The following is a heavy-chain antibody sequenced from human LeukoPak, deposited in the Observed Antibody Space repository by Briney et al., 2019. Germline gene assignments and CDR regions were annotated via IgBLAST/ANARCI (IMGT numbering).Heavy chain of an antibody. D-gene: IGHD2-2*01. CDR1: GGSFSGYY. J-gene: IGHJ4*02. V-gene: IGHV4-34*01. CDR2: INHSGST. Sequence: PSETLSLTCAVYGGSFSGYYWSWIRQPPGKGLEWIGEINHSGSTNYNPSLKSRVTISVDTSKNQFSLKLSSVTAADTAVYYCARHLPDIVVVPAALDYWGQGTLVTVSS. CDR3: ARHLPDIVVVPAALDY.